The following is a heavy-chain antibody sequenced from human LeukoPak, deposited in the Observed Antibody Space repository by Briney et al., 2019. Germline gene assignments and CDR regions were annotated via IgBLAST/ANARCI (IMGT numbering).Heavy chain of an antibody. CDR3: ARRSSEGYYYYYMDV. CDR2: IYYSGST. V-gene: IGHV4-61*01. J-gene: IGHJ6*03. D-gene: IGHD3-10*01. CDR1: GGSVSSGSFY. Sequence: SETLSLTCSVSGGSVSSGSFYWSWIRQPPGKGLEWIGYIYYSGSTNYNPSLKSRVTISVDTSKNQFCLKLSSVTAADTAVYFCARRSSEGYYYYYMDVWGKGTTVTVSS.